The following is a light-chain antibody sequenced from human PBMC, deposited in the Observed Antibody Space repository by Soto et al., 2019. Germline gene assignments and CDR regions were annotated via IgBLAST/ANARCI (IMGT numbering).Light chain of an antibody. CDR1: QTISTY. CDR2: AAS. CDR3: QQSHGIPYT. Sequence: DIQMTQSPSSLSASVGDRVTITCRASQTISTYLNWYQQKPGKAPNLLIYAASTLQSGVPSRFRGSGSGTDFTLTIDSLQPEDFATYYCQQSHGIPYTFGQGTKLEIK. J-gene: IGKJ2*01. V-gene: IGKV1-39*01.